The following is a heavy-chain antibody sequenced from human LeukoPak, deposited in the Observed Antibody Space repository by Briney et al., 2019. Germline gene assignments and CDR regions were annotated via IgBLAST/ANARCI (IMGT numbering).Heavy chain of an antibody. CDR3: AKEAPYYYDSSGLY. CDR1: GFTFSSYA. D-gene: IGHD3-22*01. J-gene: IGHJ4*02. V-gene: IGHV3-23*01. CDR2: VSGSGGTT. Sequence: GGSLRLSCVASGFTFSSYAMSWVRQAPGKGLEWVSTVSGSGGTTYYADSVKGRFTISRNNSKNTLYLQMNSLRVEDTAVYYCAKEAPYYYDSSGLYWGPGTLVTVSS.